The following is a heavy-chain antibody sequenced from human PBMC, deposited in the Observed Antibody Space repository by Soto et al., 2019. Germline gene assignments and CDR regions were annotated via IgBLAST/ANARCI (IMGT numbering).Heavy chain of an antibody. V-gene: IGHV5-10-1*01. CDR2: VDPSDSQT. J-gene: IGHJ4*02. CDR1: GYRFAGYW. Sequence: GEYLKISCNGSGYRFAGYWITWVRQKPGKGLESMGRVDPSDSQTYYSPSFRGHVTISVTKSITTVFLQWSSLRASYTAMYYCATQIYDSDTGRNFQYYFYSRDQPTPGTAS. D-gene: IGHD3-22*01. CDR3: ATQIYDSDTGRNFQYYFYS.